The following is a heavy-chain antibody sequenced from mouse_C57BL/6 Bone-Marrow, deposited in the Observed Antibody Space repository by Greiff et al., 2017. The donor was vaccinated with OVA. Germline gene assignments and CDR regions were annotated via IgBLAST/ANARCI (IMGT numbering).Heavy chain of an antibody. CDR1: GYTFTSYW. CDR3: ARRGSYPYYFDY. V-gene: IGHV1-69*01. Sequence: QVQLQQPGAELVMPGASVKLSCKASGYTFTSYWMHWVKQRPGQGLEWIGEIDPSDSYTNYNQKFKCKSTLTVDKSSSTAYMQLSSLTSEDSAVYYCARRGSYPYYFDYWGQGTTLTVSS. D-gene: IGHD2-10*01. CDR2: IDPSDSYT. J-gene: IGHJ2*01.